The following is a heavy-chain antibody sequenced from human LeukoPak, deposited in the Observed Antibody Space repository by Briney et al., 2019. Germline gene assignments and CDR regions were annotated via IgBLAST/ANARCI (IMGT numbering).Heavy chain of an antibody. J-gene: IGHJ3*02. Sequence: PGRSLRLSCAASGFPFSNYGMTWVRQAPGKGLEWVSSISGSGVSTQYAASVQGRFTISRDNSKNTLYLQMNSLRAEDTAVYYCAKDPNGDYIGTFDIWGQGTMVTVSS. V-gene: IGHV3-23*01. CDR1: GFPFSNYG. D-gene: IGHD4-17*01. CDR2: ISGSGVST. CDR3: AKDPNGDYIGTFDI.